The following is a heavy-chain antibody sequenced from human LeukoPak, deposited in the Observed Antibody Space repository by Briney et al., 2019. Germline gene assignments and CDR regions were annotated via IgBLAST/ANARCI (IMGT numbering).Heavy chain of an antibody. Sequence: GGSLRLSCAASGFTFSSYSMNWVRQAPGKGLEWVSSISSSSSYIYYADSVKGRFTISRDNAKNSLYLQMNSLRAEDTAVYYCARARNDYDSNGFSVLDYWGQGTLVTVSS. V-gene: IGHV3-21*01. CDR2: ISSSSSYI. CDR1: GFTFSSYS. D-gene: IGHD3-22*01. J-gene: IGHJ4*02. CDR3: ARARNDYDSNGFSVLDY.